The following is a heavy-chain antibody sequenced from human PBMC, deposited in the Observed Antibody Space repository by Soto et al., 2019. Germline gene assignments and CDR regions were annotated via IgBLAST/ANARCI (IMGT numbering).Heavy chain of an antibody. CDR1: GFTFSTYE. CDR2: ISVSGNII. D-gene: IGHD2-2*01. CDR3: VRDTMRASAAASLDY. Sequence: PXGSLRLSCAASGFTFSTYEFNWVRQAPGRGLEWISYISVSGNIIKYAESVKGRFTISRDNADNSLHLHMSNLRVDDTALYFCVRDTMRASAAASLDYCGQRTQVTVSS. J-gene: IGHJ4*02. V-gene: IGHV3-48*03.